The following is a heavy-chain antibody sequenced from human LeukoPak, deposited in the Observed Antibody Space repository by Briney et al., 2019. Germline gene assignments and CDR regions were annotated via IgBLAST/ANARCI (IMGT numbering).Heavy chain of an antibody. CDR3: ARGVYSYGLYYFDY. CDR1: GFTFSSYG. V-gene: IGHV3-33*01. D-gene: IGHD5-18*01. Sequence: PGRSLRLSCAASGFTFSSYGMHWVRQAPGKGLEWVAVIWYDGSNKYYADSVKGRFTISRDNSKNTLYLQMNSLRAEDTAVYCCARGVYSYGLYYFDYWGQGTLVTVSS. CDR2: IWYDGSNK. J-gene: IGHJ4*02.